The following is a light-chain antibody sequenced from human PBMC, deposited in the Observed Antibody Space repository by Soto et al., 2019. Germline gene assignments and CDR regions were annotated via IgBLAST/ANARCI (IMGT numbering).Light chain of an antibody. CDR3: TSYRRGPLYV. Sequence: QSVLTQPASVSGSPGQSISISCTGISTDVSTSSFVSWYQHHPGKAPRLILYDVSHRPSGISTRFSGYKSADTATLTISSLQAEDEADYFCTSYRRGPLYVFXSGTKVTVL. V-gene: IGLV2-14*03. CDR1: STDVSTSSF. CDR2: DVS. J-gene: IGLJ1*01.